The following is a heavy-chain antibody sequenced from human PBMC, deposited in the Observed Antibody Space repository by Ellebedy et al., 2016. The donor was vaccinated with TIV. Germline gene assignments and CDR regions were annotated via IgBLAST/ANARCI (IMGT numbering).Heavy chain of an antibody. D-gene: IGHD1-26*01. Sequence: ASVKVSXXASGYTFTSYGISWVRQAPGHGLEWMGYISGYSGSTNYVQKFQDRVTMTTDTAASTAYMELRNLRLNDTAVYYCARGRSEYSGIYSGMDVWGQGTTVTVSS. CDR2: ISGYSGST. V-gene: IGHV1-18*01. J-gene: IGHJ6*02. CDR3: ARGRSEYSGIYSGMDV. CDR1: GYTFTSYG.